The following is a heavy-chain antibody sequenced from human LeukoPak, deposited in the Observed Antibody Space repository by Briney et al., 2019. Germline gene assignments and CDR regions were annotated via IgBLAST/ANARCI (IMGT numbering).Heavy chain of an antibody. V-gene: IGHV3-23*01. CDR2: ISGSGGST. J-gene: IGHJ4*02. Sequence: PGGSLRLSCAASGCTFSSYAMSWVRQAPGKGLEWVSAISGSGGSTYYADSVKDRFTISIDNSKNTLYLQMNSLRAEDTAVYYCAIGRIVATSPFDHWGQGTLVTVSS. CDR1: GCTFSSYA. CDR3: AIGRIVATSPFDH. D-gene: IGHD5-12*01.